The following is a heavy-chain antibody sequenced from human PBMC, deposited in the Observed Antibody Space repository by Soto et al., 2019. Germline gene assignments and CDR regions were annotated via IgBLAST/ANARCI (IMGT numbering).Heavy chain of an antibody. J-gene: IGHJ4*02. Sequence: SETLSLTCAVSGYSISSGYYWGWIRQPPGKGLEWIGSIYHSGSTYYNPSLKSRVTISVDTSKNKFSLKLSSVTAADTAVYYCAVYIAAAYYFDYWGQGTLVTVSS. D-gene: IGHD6-13*01. V-gene: IGHV4-38-2*01. CDR3: AVYIAAAYYFDY. CDR1: GYSISSGYY. CDR2: IYHSGST.